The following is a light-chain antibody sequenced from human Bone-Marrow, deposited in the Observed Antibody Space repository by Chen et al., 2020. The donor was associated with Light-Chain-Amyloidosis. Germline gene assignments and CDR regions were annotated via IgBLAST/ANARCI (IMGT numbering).Light chain of an antibody. CDR2: AVS. Sequence: QSALTQPASVSGSPGQSITISCTGTSGDVGTYNYVSSYQQHPGKAPKVMIYAVSNRPSWVSSRCSCSKSGNTASLTISGLQAEDEADYYCSSFTSSSSYVFGPGTKVTVL. CDR3: SSFTSSSSYV. J-gene: IGLJ1*01. CDR1: SGDVGTYNY. V-gene: IGLV2-14*01.